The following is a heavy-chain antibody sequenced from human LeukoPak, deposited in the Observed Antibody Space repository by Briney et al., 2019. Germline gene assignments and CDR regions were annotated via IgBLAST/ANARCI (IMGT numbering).Heavy chain of an antibody. CDR1: GGSFSGYY. V-gene: IGHV4-34*01. Sequence: PSETLSLTCAVYGGSFSGYYWSWIRQPPGKGLEWIGEINHSGSTNYNPSLKSRVTVSVDTSKNQFSLKLSSVTAADTAVYYCARFLRATGKYYFDYWGQGTLVTVSS. CDR2: INHSGST. J-gene: IGHJ4*02. D-gene: IGHD5-12*01. CDR3: ARFLRATGKYYFDY.